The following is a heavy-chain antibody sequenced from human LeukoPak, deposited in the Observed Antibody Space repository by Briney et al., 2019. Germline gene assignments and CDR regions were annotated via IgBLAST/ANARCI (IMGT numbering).Heavy chain of an antibody. CDR2: ISSSSSYI. J-gene: IGHJ4*02. Sequence: GGSLRLSCAASGFTFSSYSMNWVRQAPGKGLEWASSISSSSSYIYYADSVKGRFTISRDNAKNSLYLQMNSLRAEDTAVYYCAGDPDSYGPFDYWGQGTLVTVSS. V-gene: IGHV3-21*01. D-gene: IGHD5-18*01. CDR1: GFTFSSYS. CDR3: AGDPDSYGPFDY.